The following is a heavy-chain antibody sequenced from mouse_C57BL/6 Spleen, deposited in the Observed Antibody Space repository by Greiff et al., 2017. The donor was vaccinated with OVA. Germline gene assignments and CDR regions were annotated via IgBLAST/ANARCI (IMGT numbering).Heavy chain of an antibody. V-gene: IGHV1-22*01. J-gene: IGHJ2*01. D-gene: IGHD2-3*01. CDR1: GYTFTDYN. CDR2: INPNNGGT. CDR3: ARGLLRDLDY. Sequence: EVKLQESGPELVKPGASVKMSCKASGYTFTDYNMHWVKQSHGKSLEWIGYINPNNGGTSYNQKFKGKATLTVNKSSSTAYMELRSLTSEDSAVYYCARGLLRDLDYWGQGTTLTVSS.